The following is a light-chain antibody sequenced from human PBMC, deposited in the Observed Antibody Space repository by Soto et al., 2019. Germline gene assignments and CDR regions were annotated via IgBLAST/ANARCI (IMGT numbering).Light chain of an antibody. J-gene: IGKJ4*01. CDR3: QHYNNWPFT. CDR1: QSISGN. V-gene: IGKV3-15*01. CDR2: DAS. Sequence: EIVMTQSPATLSVSPGESVTLSCRASQSISGNLAWYQQKPGRAPRLLIHDASTRATGVPARFSGSGSGTEFTLNIISLQSEDFAVYYCQHYNNWPFTFGGGTKVDIK.